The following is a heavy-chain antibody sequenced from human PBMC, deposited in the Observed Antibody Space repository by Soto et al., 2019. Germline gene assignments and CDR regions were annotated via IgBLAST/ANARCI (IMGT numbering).Heavy chain of an antibody. CDR2: IYWDDDK. D-gene: IGHD2-21*02. CDR3: AHRQTYCGGDCYSGFDY. V-gene: IGHV2-5*02. CDR1: GFSLNTRGVG. Sequence: QITLKESGPTLVKPTQTLTLTCTFSGFSLNTRGVGVGWIRQPPGKALEWLALIYWDDDKRYSPSLKSRLTLNKDTSKNQVVLTMTNMDPVDTATYYCAHRQTYCGGDCYSGFDYWGQGTLVTVSS. J-gene: IGHJ4*02.